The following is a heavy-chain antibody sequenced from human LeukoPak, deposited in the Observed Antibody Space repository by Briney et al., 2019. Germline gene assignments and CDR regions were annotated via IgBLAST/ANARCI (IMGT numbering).Heavy chain of an antibody. Sequence: ASVKVSCKASGYTFTTYYMHWVRQAPGQGLEWMGIINPSGGATSHAQKFQGRLTMTRDTSTSTVYMELSSLRSEDTAVYYCARAFTVTSPINYWGQGTLVTVSS. CDR1: GYTFTTYY. J-gene: IGHJ4*02. CDR2: INPSGGAT. V-gene: IGHV1-46*01. D-gene: IGHD4-17*01. CDR3: ARAFTVTSPINY.